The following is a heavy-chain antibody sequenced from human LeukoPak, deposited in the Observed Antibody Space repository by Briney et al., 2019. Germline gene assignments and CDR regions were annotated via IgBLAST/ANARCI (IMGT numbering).Heavy chain of an antibody. V-gene: IGHV1-24*01. J-gene: IGHJ4*02. CDR2: FHPEDDEI. CDR1: GSSLSGLS. Sequence: ASVKVSCTVSGSSLSGLSMHWVRHSPPKGLEWLGGFHPEDDEIIYAQNFQGRVTMTEDTPTDTAYMEVRSLRSEDTAVYFCVTGDHSPYYFQYWGQGTLVTVSS. D-gene: IGHD1-26*01. CDR3: VTGDHSPYYFQY.